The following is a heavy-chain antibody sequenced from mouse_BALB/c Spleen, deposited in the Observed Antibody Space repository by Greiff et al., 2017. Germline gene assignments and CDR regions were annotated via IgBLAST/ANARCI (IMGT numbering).Heavy chain of an antibody. J-gene: IGHJ2*01. CDR2: ISYDGSN. D-gene: IGHD2-2*01. CDR3: AMIYYGYDGYFDY. Sequence: EVKLVESGPGLVKPSQSLSLTCSVTGYSITSGYYWNWIRQFPGNKLEWMGYISYDGSNNYNPSLKNRISITRDTSKNQFFLKLNSVTTEDTATYYCAMIYYGYDGYFDYWGQGTTRTVSS. V-gene: IGHV3-6*02. CDR1: GYSITSGYY.